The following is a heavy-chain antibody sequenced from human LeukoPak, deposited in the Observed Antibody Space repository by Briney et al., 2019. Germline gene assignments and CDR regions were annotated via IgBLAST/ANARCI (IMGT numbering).Heavy chain of an antibody. CDR1: GFTFSSYD. CDR2: ISSSSSTI. CDR3: ARDFHYYDSSGFYEKWFDP. V-gene: IGHV3-48*03. D-gene: IGHD3-22*01. J-gene: IGHJ5*02. Sequence: PGGSLRLSCAASGFTFSSYDMNWVRQAPGKGLEWLSYISSSSSTIYYADSVKGRFTISRDNAENSLYLQMNSLRAEDTAVYYCARDFHYYDSSGFYEKWFDPWGQGTLVTVSS.